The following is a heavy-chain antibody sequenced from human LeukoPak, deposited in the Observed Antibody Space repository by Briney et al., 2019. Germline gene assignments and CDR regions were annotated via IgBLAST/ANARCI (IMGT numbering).Heavy chain of an antibody. CDR3: AKGWWFGDT. CDR2: ISYDGSNK. Sequence: PGRSLRLSCAASGFTFSSYGMHWVRQAPGKGLEWVAVISYDGSNKYYADSVKGRFTISRDNSKNTLYLQMHSLRAEDTAVYYCAKGWWFGDTWGQGTLVTVSS. J-gene: IGHJ5*02. D-gene: IGHD3-10*01. CDR1: GFTFSSYG. V-gene: IGHV3-30*18.